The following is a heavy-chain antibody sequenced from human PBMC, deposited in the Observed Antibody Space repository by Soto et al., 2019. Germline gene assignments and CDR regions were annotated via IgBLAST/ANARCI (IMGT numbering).Heavy chain of an antibody. D-gene: IGHD3-22*01. CDR2: IWYEGSNK. V-gene: IGHV3-33*01. J-gene: IGHJ4*02. CDR3: AREGLSDYYDSSGYLRY. CDR1: GFTFSSYG. Sequence: HPGGSRRLSCAASGFTFSSYGMHWVRQAPAKGLEWVAGIWYEGSNKYYADSVKGRFTISRDNSKNTLYLQMNSLRAEDTAVYYCAREGLSDYYDSSGYLRYWGQGTLVTVSS.